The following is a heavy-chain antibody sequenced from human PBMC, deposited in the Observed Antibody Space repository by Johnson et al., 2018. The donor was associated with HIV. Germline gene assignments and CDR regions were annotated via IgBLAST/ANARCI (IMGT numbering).Heavy chain of an antibody. CDR3: AKNPGIAGGAFEI. J-gene: IGHJ3*02. V-gene: IGHV3-9*01. Sequence: VQLVESGGGLVQPGRSLRLSCAASGFTFDDYAMHWVRQAPGKGLEWVSGISWNSGSIGYADSVKGRFTISRDNAKNSLYLQMNSLRAEDTALYYCAKNPGIAGGAFEIWGQGTMVTVSS. D-gene: IGHD6-13*01. CDR2: ISWNSGSI. CDR1: GFTFDDYA.